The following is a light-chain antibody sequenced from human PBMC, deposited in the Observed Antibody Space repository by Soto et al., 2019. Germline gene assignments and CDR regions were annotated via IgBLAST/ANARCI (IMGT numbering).Light chain of an antibody. CDR3: QSYDSSLSGYV. V-gene: IGLV1-40*01. J-gene: IGLJ1*01. Sequence: QSVLTQPPSVSGAPGQRVTISCTGSSSKIGAGYDVHWYQQLPGTAPKLLIYGNSNRPSGVPDRFSGSKSGTSASLAITGLQAEDEADYYCQSYDSSLSGYVFGTGTKVPS. CDR2: GNS. CDR1: SSKIGAGYD.